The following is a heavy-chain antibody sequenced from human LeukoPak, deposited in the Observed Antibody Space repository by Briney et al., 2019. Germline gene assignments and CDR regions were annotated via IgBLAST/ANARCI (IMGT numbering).Heavy chain of an antibody. Sequence: GVSLRLSCVASRFTFSSYWMSWVRQPPGKGLEWVATTKHDGSEKYYVDSVKGRFTISRDNAENLLYLEMNSLRAEDTAVYYCARVRLGAAYFDYWGQGNMVTVSS. J-gene: IGHJ4*02. CDR2: TKHDGSEK. CDR1: RFTFSSYW. D-gene: IGHD3-10*01. V-gene: IGHV3-7*01. CDR3: ARVRLGAAYFDY.